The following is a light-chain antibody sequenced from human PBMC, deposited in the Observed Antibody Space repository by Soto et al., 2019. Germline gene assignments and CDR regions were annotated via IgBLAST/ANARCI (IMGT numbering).Light chain of an antibody. CDR3: AAWDDSLNGPL. J-gene: IGLJ2*01. CDR2: DNH. CDR1: SSNIGGNT. Sequence: QSVLTHPPSASGTPGQRVTISCSGGSSNIGGNTVNWYQQLPRTAPKLLIYDNHQQPSGVPDRFSGSKSGTSASLAISGLQSEDEADYYCAAWDDSLNGPLFGGGTKLTVL. V-gene: IGLV1-44*01.